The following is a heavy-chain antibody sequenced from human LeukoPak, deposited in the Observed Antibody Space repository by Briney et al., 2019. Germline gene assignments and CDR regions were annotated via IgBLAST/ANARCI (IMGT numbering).Heavy chain of an antibody. CDR3: AGGIDYDSSGCYTNPIDY. V-gene: IGHV3-66*02. CDR1: GFTVSSNY. D-gene: IGHD3-22*01. J-gene: IGHJ4*02. Sequence: GGSLRLSCAASGFTVSSNYMSWVRQAPGKGLEWVSVIYSGGSTYYADSVKGRFTISRDNSKNTLYLQMNSLRAEDTAVYYCAGGIDYDSSGCYTNPIDYWGQGTLVTVSS. CDR2: IYSGGST.